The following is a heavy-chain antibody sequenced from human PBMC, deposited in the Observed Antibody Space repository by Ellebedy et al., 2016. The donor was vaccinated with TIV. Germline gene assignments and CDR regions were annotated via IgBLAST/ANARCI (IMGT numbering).Heavy chain of an antibody. J-gene: IGHJ6*02. CDR2: INASNGNT. V-gene: IGHV1-3*01. D-gene: IGHD1-1*01. CDR1: GYSFSSYA. Sequence: AASVKVSCKASGYSFSSYAMHWVRHPHGQRLEGMGWINASNGNTKYSQKFQGRVTITRDTSASTAYMELSSLRSEDTAVYYCAYSTGTAYYYAMDVWGQGTTVTVSS. CDR3: AYSTGTAYYYAMDV.